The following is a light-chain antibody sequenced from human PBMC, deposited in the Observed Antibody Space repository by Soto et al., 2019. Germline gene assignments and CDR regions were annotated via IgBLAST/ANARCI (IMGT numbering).Light chain of an antibody. J-gene: IGKJ4*01. CDR2: DAS. CDR1: QSVSSY. Sequence: EIVLTKSPATLSLSPGERATLSCRASQSVSSYLAWYQQKPGQAPRLLIYDASNKATGIPARFSGSGSGTDFTLTISTLEPEDFAIYYCQQRSNWLTFGGGTTVEFK. CDR3: QQRSNWLT. V-gene: IGKV3-11*01.